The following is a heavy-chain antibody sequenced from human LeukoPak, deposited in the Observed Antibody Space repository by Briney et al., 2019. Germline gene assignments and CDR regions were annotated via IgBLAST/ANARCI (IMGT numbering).Heavy chain of an antibody. CDR1: GFTFSSYE. J-gene: IGHJ4*02. CDR2: IKQDGSEK. Sequence: PGGSLRLSCAASGFTFSSYEMNWVRQAPGKGLEWVANIKQDGSEKYYVDSVTGRFTISRDNTKNSLYLEMNNLRVEDTAVYFCVRDGDNYNAPFDYWGQGTLVTVSS. D-gene: IGHD5-24*01. V-gene: IGHV3-7*01. CDR3: VRDGDNYNAPFDY.